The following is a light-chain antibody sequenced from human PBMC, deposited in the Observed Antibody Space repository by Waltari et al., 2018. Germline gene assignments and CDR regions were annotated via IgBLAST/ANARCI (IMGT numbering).Light chain of an antibody. J-gene: IGKJ1*01. CDR3: QQYGSSPRT. CDR1: QSVSSSY. CDR2: GAS. Sequence: EIVLTQSPGTLSLSQGERATLSCRARQSVSSSYLAWYQQKPGQAPRLLIYGASSMATGIPDRFSGSGSGTDFTLTISRLEPEDFAVYYCQQYGSSPRTFGQGTKVEIK. V-gene: IGKV3-20*01.